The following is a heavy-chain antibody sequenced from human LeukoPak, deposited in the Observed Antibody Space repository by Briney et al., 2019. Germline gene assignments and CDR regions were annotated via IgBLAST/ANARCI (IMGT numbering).Heavy chain of an antibody. D-gene: IGHD5-24*01. CDR2: IKQDGSEK. J-gene: IGHJ4*02. V-gene: IGHV3-7*03. Sequence: GGSLRLSCTDSGFTFRNYWMTWVRQAPGKGLEWVANIKQDGSEKYYVDSVKGRFTISRDNAKNTLYLQMNSLRAEDTAVYYCARAPRGRDGYNPYYFDYWGQGTLVTFSS. CDR3: ARAPRGRDGYNPYYFDY. CDR1: GFTFRNYW.